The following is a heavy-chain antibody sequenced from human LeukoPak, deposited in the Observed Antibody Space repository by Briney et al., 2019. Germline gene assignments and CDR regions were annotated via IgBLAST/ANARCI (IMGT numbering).Heavy chain of an antibody. J-gene: IGHJ4*02. Sequence: GGSLRLSCAASGFSFSSYAMSWVRRAPGKGLEWVSAISGSGGSTYYADSVKGRFTISRDNSKNTLYLQMNSLRAEDTAVYYCAKCSYSSGWYELDYWGQGTLVTVSS. V-gene: IGHV3-23*01. D-gene: IGHD6-19*01. CDR1: GFSFSSYA. CDR2: ISGSGGST. CDR3: AKCSYSSGWYELDY.